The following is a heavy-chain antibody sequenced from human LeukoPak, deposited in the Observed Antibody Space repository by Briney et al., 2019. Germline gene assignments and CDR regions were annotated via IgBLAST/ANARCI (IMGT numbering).Heavy chain of an antibody. CDR2: INHSGST. CDR1: GGSFSGYY. CDR3: ARVEIREQQLAHFDY. J-gene: IGHJ4*02. D-gene: IGHD6-13*01. V-gene: IGHV4-34*01. Sequence: SETLSLTCAAYGGSFSGYYWSWIRQPPGKGLEWIGEINHSGSTNYNPSLKSRVTISVGTSKNQFSLKLSSVTAADTAVYYCARVEIREQQLAHFDYWGQGTLVTVSS.